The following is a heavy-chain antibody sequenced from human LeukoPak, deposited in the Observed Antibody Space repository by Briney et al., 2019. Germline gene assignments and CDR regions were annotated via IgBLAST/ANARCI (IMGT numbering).Heavy chain of an antibody. CDR3: AGRGHRYSRD. V-gene: IGHV4-4*09. J-gene: IGHJ1*01. CDR1: GDSVSSGY. CDR2: IQDTGIT. Sequence: PAETLCLICNVSGDSVSSGYWSWIRQSPGKGLEWIGFIQDTGITDYNPSLKSRLLMSLDTSKNQFSLNLRSVTAADTAVYYCAGRGHRYSRDWGQGILVTISS. D-gene: IGHD2-15*01.